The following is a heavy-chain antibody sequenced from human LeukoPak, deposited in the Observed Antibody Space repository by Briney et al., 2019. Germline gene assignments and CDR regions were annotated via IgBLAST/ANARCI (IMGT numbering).Heavy chain of an antibody. CDR1: GDAITGSSYY. J-gene: IGHJ4*02. CDR3: ARQYYDRTGYYYFDY. D-gene: IGHD3-22*01. Sequence: SETLSLTCTVSGDAITGSSYYWGWIRQPPGKGLEWIGSMYYSGSTYSNPSLKSRVTMSPDPSKNQFSLKLSSVSAADTAVYYCARQYYDRTGYYYFDYWDQGTLVSVSS. CDR2: MYYSGST. V-gene: IGHV4-39*01.